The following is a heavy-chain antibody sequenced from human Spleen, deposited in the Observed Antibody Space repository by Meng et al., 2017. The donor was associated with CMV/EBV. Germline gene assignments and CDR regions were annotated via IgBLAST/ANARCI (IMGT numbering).Heavy chain of an antibody. CDR1: GFTFSTYP. Sequence: ETLSLTCAASGFTFSTYPMHWVRQAPGKGLEYVSGISSSGGATYYADSLKGRFTISRDNSKNTLYLQMNSLRSEDTAVYYCAKDDDSAGYYYAYYWGQGTLVTVSS. CDR3: AKDDDSAGYYYAYY. D-gene: IGHD3-22*01. J-gene: IGHJ4*02. V-gene: IGHV3-64*02. CDR2: ISSSGGAT.